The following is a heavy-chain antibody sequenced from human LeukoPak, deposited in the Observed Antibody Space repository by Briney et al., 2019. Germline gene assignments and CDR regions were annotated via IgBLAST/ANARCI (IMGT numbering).Heavy chain of an antibody. CDR1: GGSISSGSYY. D-gene: IGHD3-10*01. CDR3: ARDRGDTLWFGELPPDAFDI. J-gene: IGHJ3*02. V-gene: IGHV4-61*02. CDR2: IYTSGST. Sequence: SETLSLTCTVSGGSISSGSYYWSWIRQPAGKGLEWIGRIYTSGSTNYNPSLKSRVTISVDTSKNQFSLKLSSVTVADTAVYYCARDRGDTLWFGELPPDAFDIWGQGTVVTVSS.